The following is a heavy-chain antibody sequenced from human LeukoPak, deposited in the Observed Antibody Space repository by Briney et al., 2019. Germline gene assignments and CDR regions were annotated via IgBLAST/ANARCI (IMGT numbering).Heavy chain of an antibody. J-gene: IGHJ4*02. CDR3: AKVGYCDAGPCYFDS. CDR2: MFHSGNT. D-gene: IGHD2-15*01. V-gene: IGHV4-38-2*02. Sequence: SETLSLTCTVSGYFISSGYYWGWIRQSPGKGLEWIGTMFHSGNTYYNPSLNSRVTLSVDTSKNQFSLELISVTAADTAVYYCAKVGYCDAGPCYFDSWGQGTLVTVSS. CDR1: GYFISSGYY.